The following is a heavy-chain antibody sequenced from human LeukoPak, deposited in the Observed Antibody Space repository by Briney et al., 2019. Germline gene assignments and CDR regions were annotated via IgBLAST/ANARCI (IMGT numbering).Heavy chain of an antibody. CDR1: GGSISSGGYY. J-gene: IGHJ6*02. CDR3: ARGLFLDV. V-gene: IGHV4-31*03. CDR2: IYHSGST. Sequence: PSETLSLTCTVSGGSISSGGYYWRWIRQLPGKGLEWIGYIYHSGSTYYNPSLESRVTISVDTSKNQFSLRLSSVTAADTAVYYCARGLFLDVWGQGTTVTVSS. D-gene: IGHD2-15*01.